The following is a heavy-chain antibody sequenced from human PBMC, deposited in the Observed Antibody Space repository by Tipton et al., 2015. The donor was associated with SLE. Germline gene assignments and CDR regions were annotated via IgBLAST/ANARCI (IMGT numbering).Heavy chain of an antibody. CDR2: LYAGGST. Sequence: TLSLTCSVSGVSISTSRYYWGWIRQSPGQGLGWVGSLYAGGSTYFPPSLKSRASISADAAKNHFSLKLSAVTAADTAVYYCATAPGAVTTDYYGLDVWGQGTTVTVSS. V-gene: IGHV4-39*02. D-gene: IGHD4-11*01. CDR1: GVSISTSRYY. J-gene: IGHJ6*02. CDR3: ATAPGAVTTDYYGLDV.